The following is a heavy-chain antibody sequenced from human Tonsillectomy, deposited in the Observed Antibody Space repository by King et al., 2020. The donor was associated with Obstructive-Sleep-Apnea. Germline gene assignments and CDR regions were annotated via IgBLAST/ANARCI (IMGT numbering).Heavy chain of an antibody. CDR2: IYYSGST. D-gene: IGHD1-26*01. CDR1: GGSISSYY. Sequence: VQLQESGPGLVKPSETLSLTCTVSGGSISSYYWSWIRQPPGKGLEWIGYIYYSGSTNYNPSLKSRVTISVDTSKNQFSLKLSSVTAADTAVYYCAGSFRKSGSYYSWYFDYWGQGTLVTVSS. CDR3: AGSFRKSGSYYSWYFDY. J-gene: IGHJ4*02. V-gene: IGHV4-59*01.